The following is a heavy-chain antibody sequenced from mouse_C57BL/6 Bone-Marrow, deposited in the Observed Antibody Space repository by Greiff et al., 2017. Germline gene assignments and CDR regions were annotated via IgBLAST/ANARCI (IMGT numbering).Heavy chain of an antibody. Sequence: QVQLQQSGAELVKPGASVKLSCKASGYTFTEYTIHWVKQRSGQGLEWIGWFYPGSGSIKYNEKFKDKATLTADKSSSTAYMELSRLTSEDSAVYFCARHEDSYYYGSSPWWYFDVWGTGTTVTVSS. D-gene: IGHD1-1*01. CDR2: FYPGSGSI. CDR1: GYTFTEYT. V-gene: IGHV1-62-2*01. CDR3: ARHEDSYYYGSSPWWYFDV. J-gene: IGHJ1*03.